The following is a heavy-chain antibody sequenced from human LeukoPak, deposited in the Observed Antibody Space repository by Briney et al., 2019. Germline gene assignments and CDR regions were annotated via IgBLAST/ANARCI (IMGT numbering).Heavy chain of an antibody. Sequence: SETLSLTCTVSGGSISGSSYYWAWIRQPPGKGLEWIGSIYYSGSTYYNPSLKSRVTISVDTSKNQFSLKLSSVTAADTAVYYCARDYSYGSGRFDYWGQGTLVTVSS. V-gene: IGHV4-39*07. CDR1: GGSISGSSYY. J-gene: IGHJ4*02. D-gene: IGHD5-18*01. CDR2: IYYSGST. CDR3: ARDYSYGSGRFDY.